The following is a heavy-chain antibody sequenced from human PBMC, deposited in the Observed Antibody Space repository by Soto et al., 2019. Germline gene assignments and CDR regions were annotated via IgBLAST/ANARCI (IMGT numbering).Heavy chain of an antibody. V-gene: IGHV4-59*01. Sequence: QVQLQESGPGLVKPSETLSLTCTVSGGSISSYYWSWIRQPPGKGLEWIGYIYYSGSTNYNPSLKRRVTRSVDPSKNQFSLQLSSVADADTAVYDCASTRGWGTFTPHYYYGMDVWGQGTTVTVSS. D-gene: IGHD3-16*01. CDR2: IYYSGST. CDR1: GGSISSYY. J-gene: IGHJ6*02. CDR3: ASTRGWGTFTPHYYYGMDV.